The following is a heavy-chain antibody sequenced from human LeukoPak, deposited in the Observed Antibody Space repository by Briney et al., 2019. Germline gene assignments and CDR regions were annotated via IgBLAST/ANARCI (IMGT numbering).Heavy chain of an antibody. V-gene: IGHV1-2*02. Sequence: ASVKVSCKASGYTFTGYYMHWVRQAPGQGLEWMGWINPNSGGTNYPQKFQGRVTMTRDTSISTAYMELSRLRSDDTAVYYCARDQGGGIVVVPAAMSAFDIWGQGTMVTVSS. CDR1: GYTFTGYY. CDR2: INPNSGGT. D-gene: IGHD2-2*01. J-gene: IGHJ3*02. CDR3: ARDQGGGIVVVPAAMSAFDI.